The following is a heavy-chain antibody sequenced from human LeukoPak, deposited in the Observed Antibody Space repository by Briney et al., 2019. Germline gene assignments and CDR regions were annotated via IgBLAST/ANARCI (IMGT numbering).Heavy chain of an antibody. CDR2: IIPIFGTA. CDR1: GGTFSSYA. CDR3: ARVDSGYELSGYFDY. D-gene: IGHD5-12*01. J-gene: IGHJ4*02. Sequence: SVKVSCKASGGTFSSYAISWVRRAPGQGLEWMGGIIPIFGTANYAQKFQGRVTITADESTSTAYMELSSLRSEDTAVYYCARVDSGYELSGYFDYWGQGTLVTVSS. V-gene: IGHV1-69*01.